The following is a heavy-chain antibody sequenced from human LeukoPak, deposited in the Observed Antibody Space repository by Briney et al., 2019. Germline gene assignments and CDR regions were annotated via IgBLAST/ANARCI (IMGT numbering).Heavy chain of an antibody. D-gene: IGHD6-19*01. CDR3: ARVGSSGRDAFDI. V-gene: IGHV1-69*13. Sequence: GASVKVPCKASGDTFSNYAISWVRQAPGQGLEWMGGIIPIFGTANYAQKFQGRVTITADESTSTAYMELSSLRSEDTAVYYCARVGSSGRDAFDIWGQGTMVTVSS. J-gene: IGHJ3*02. CDR2: IIPIFGTA. CDR1: GDTFSNYA.